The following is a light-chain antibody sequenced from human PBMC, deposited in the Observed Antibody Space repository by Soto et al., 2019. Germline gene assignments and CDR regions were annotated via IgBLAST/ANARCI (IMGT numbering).Light chain of an antibody. Sequence: EIVMTQSPATLSVSPGERAALSYRASQSISTNLAWYQQKPGQAPRLLIYGAYTRATGIPARFSGSGSGTDFTLTISSRQSEDVAVYYCQQYNNWPPLTFGGGTKVEIK. J-gene: IGKJ4*01. CDR2: GAY. CDR1: QSISTN. CDR3: QQYNNWPPLT. V-gene: IGKV3-15*01.